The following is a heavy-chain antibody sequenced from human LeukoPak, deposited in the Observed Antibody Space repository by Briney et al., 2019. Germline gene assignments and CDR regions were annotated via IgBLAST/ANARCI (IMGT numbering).Heavy chain of an antibody. CDR3: AKIHFIAVAGTVFDY. D-gene: IGHD6-19*01. J-gene: IGHJ4*02. Sequence: GGSLRLSCAASGFTFSSYGMHWVRQAPGKGLEWVAFIRYDGSNKYYADSVKGRFTISRDNSKNTLYLQMNSLRAEDTAVYYCAKIHFIAVAGTVFDYWGQGTLVTVSS. CDR2: IRYDGSNK. V-gene: IGHV3-30*02. CDR1: GFTFSSYG.